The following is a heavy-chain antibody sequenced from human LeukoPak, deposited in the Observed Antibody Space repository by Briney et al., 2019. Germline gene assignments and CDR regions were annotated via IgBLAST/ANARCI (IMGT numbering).Heavy chain of an antibody. CDR2: ISYDGSNK. J-gene: IGHJ4*02. CDR1: GFTFSSYA. V-gene: IGHV3-30-3*01. Sequence: GGSLRLSCAASGFTFSSYAMHWVRQAPGKGLEWVAVISYDGSNKYYADSVKGRFTISRDNSKNTLYLQMNSLRAEDTAVYYCASPPFKYSSGWYYFDYWGQGTLVTVSS. D-gene: IGHD6-19*01. CDR3: ASPPFKYSSGWYYFDY.